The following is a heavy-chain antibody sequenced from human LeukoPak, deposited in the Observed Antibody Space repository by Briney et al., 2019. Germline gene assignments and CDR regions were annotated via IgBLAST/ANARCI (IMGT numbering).Heavy chain of an antibody. Sequence: ASVKVSCNASGYTFTTYEIIGVRQAPGQGLEWMGWINTRNGNANYARQLQGRVTMTTDTSTSTSYMELASLRFDDTAIYYCARNHLGLGLWGQGTLVTVSS. D-gene: IGHD3-16*01. J-gene: IGHJ4*02. CDR1: GYTFTTYE. V-gene: IGHV1-18*01. CDR3: ARNHLGLGL. CDR2: INTRNGNA.